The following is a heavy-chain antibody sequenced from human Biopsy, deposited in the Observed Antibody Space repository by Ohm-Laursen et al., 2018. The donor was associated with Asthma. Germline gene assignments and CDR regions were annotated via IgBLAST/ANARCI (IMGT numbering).Heavy chain of an antibody. V-gene: IGHV3-11*01. CDR1: GFTFSDYS. CDR2: ISSSGSSI. CDR3: ARDIAFGGVHDF. D-gene: IGHD3-16*01. Sequence: SLRLSCAASGFTFSDYSMTWIRQAPGKGLEWISYISSSGSSILYADSVKGRSTISRDNAKNSLHLQMNSLRAEDTAIYYCARDIAFGGVHDFWGQGTLVAVSS. J-gene: IGHJ4*02.